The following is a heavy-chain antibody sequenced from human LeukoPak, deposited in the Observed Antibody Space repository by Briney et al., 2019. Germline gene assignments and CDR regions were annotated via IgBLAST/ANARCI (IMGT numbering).Heavy chain of an antibody. J-gene: IGHJ4*02. Sequence: GGSLRLSCAASGFTFSSYAMHWVRQAPGKGLEWVAVISYDGSNKYYADSAKGRFTISRDNSKNTLYLQMNSLRAEDTALYYCAKDAQGLVRGGIYFDFWGQGSLVTVSS. V-gene: IGHV3-30-3*01. CDR1: GFTFSSYA. CDR2: ISYDGSNK. CDR3: AKDAQGLVRGGIYFDF. D-gene: IGHD6-19*01.